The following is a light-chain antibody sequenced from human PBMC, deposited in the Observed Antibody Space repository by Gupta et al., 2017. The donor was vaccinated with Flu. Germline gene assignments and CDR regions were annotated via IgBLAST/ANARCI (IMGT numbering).Light chain of an antibody. CDR3: QQYNNWPPIT. J-gene: IGKJ5*01. CDR2: GAS. Sequence: ATLSVSPGERATLSCRASQTVSTNLAWYQQKPGQAPRLLIFGASARATGVPARFSGSGSGTEFTLTISSLQSEDFAVYYCQQYNNWPPITFGQGTRLEI. V-gene: IGKV3-15*01. CDR1: QTVSTN.